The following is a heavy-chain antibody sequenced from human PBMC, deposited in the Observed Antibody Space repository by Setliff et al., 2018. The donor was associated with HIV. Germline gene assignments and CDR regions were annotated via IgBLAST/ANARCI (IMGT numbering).Heavy chain of an antibody. J-gene: IGHJ4*02. CDR2: ISTSNGNT. V-gene: IGHV1-18*01. CDR1: GYTFITYG. D-gene: IGHD3-22*01. CDR3: ARDHRPNYYDNSGSPGY. Sequence: ASVKVSCKASGYTFITYGITWVRQAPGQGLEWMGWISTSNGNTDYAQNLQGRVTMTTDTSTSTAYMELSSLRSEDTAVYYCARDHRPNYYDNSGSPGYWGQGTLVTVSS.